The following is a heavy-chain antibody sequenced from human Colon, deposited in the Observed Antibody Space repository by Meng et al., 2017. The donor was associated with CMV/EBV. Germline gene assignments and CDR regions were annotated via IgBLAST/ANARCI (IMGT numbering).Heavy chain of an antibody. CDR1: GHSVSSAY. Sequence: GESLKISCEAYGHSVSSAYMAWVRQAPGKGLEWVSIIYSGGSASYAGSVKGRFIVSRDIPKNIVYLQMTSLRVEDTAVYYCARDTVGAGMDVWGQGTTVTVSS. CDR2: IYSGGSA. CDR3: ARDTVGAGMDV. J-gene: IGHJ6*02. V-gene: IGHV3-53*01. D-gene: IGHD1-26*01.